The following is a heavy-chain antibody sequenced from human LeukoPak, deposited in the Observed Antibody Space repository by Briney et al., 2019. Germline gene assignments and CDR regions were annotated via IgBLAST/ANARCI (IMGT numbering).Heavy chain of an antibody. CDR1: GYTFTSYD. J-gene: IGHJ4*02. CDR3: ARGRTYYYDSSGYYGDY. Sequence: GASVKVPCKASGYTFTSYDINWVRQATGQGLEWMGWMNPNSGNTGYAQKFQGRVTMTRNTSISTAYMELSSLRSEDTAVYYCARGRTYYYDSSGYYGDYWGQGTLVTVSS. D-gene: IGHD3-22*01. V-gene: IGHV1-8*01. CDR2: MNPNSGNT.